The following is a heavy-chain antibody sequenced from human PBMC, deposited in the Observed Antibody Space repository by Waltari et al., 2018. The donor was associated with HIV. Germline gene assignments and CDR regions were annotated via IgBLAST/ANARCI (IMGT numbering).Heavy chain of an antibody. D-gene: IGHD5-12*01. Sequence: EVQLVESGGGLVQPGGSLRLSCAASGFTFSSYWMSWVRQAPGKGRECVANIKQDGGEKSYVDSVKGRFTISRDNAKNSLYRQMNNLGAEDTAVYDCARLRGGYDFDYWGQGTLVTVSS. J-gene: IGHJ4*02. V-gene: IGHV3-7*01. CDR3: ARLRGGYDFDY. CDR1: GFTFSSYW. CDR2: IKQDGGEK.